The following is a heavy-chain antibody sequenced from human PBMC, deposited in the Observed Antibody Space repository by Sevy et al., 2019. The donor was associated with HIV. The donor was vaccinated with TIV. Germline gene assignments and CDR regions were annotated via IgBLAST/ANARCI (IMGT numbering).Heavy chain of an antibody. D-gene: IGHD2-15*01. CDR2: IWYDGSNK. Sequence: GGSLRLSCAASGFTFSSYGMHWVRQAPGKGLEWVAVIWYDGSNKYYADSVKGRFTISRDNSKNTLYLQMNSLRAEDTAVYYCARDPPGYCSGGSCYGYNYYGMDVWGQGTTVTVSS. J-gene: IGHJ6*02. V-gene: IGHV3-33*01. CDR3: ARDPPGYCSGGSCYGYNYYGMDV. CDR1: GFTFSSYG.